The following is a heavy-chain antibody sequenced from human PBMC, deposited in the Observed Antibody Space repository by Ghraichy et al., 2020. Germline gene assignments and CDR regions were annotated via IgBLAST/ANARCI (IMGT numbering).Heavy chain of an antibody. CDR3: ARATYYDFWSGYRGYYYGMDV. CDR2: INHSGST. CDR1: GGSFSGYY. Sequence: SETLSLTCAVYGGSFSGYYWSWIRQPPGKGLEWIGEINHSGSTNYNPSLKSRVTISVDTSKNQFSLKLSSVTAADTAVYYCARATYYDFWSGYRGYYYGMDVWGQGTTVTVSS. V-gene: IGHV4-34*01. D-gene: IGHD3-3*01. J-gene: IGHJ6*02.